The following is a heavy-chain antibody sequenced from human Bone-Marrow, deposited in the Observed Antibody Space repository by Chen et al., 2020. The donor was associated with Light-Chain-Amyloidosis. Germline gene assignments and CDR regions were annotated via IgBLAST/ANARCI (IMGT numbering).Heavy chain of an antibody. CDR1: GFTFDDYA. V-gene: IGHV3-9*01. CDR3: AKAIVPAAIGYFDY. J-gene: IGHJ4*02. Sequence: EVQLVESGGGLVQPGRSLRLSCAASGFTFDDYAMHWVRQAPGKGLEWVSGISWNSGSIGYADSVKGRFTISGDNAKNSLYLQMNSLRAEDTALYYCAKAIVPAAIGYFDYWGQGTLVTVSS. CDR2: ISWNSGSI. D-gene: IGHD2-2*02.